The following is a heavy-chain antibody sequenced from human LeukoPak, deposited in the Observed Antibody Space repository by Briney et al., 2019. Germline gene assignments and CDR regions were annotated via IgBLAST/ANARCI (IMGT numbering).Heavy chain of an antibody. J-gene: IGHJ3*02. CDR1: GGTFSSYA. D-gene: IGHD3-22*01. CDR2: IIPIFGTA. Sequence: SVKVSCKASGGTFSSYAISWVRQAPGQGLEWMGGIIPIFGTANYAQKFQGRVTITTDESTSTAYMELSSLRSEDTAVYYCARGRLLELDAFDIWGQGTMVTVSS. V-gene: IGHV1-69*05. CDR3: ARGRLLELDAFDI.